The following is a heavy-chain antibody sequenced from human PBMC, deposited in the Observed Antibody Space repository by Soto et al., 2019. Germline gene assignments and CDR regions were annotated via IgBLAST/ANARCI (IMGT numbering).Heavy chain of an antibody. V-gene: IGHV4-59*08. CDR2: IYYSGST. D-gene: IGHD3-22*01. CDR3: ARRTYENYYYYMDV. Sequence: SETLSLTCTVSGGSISSYYWSWIRQPPGKGLEWIGYIYYSGSTNYNPSLKSRVTISVDTSKNQFSLKLSSVTAADTAVYYCARRTYENYYYYMDVWGKGTTVTVSS. J-gene: IGHJ6*03. CDR1: GGSISSYY.